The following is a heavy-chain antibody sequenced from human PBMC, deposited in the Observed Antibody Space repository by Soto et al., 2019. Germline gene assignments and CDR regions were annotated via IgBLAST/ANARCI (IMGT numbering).Heavy chain of an antibody. CDR3: VRQDSRGFGH. CDR2: IFPGDSDT. V-gene: IGHV5-51*01. J-gene: IGHJ4*01. D-gene: IGHD6-19*01. Sequence: RGESLKISCKASGYFFASNWVSWVRQMPGKGLEYMGIIFPGDSDTTCTTSFQDHVTISADKSTSTAFLQWASLKASDSAIYYCVRQDSRGFGHRGHGTLVTV. CDR1: GYFFASNW.